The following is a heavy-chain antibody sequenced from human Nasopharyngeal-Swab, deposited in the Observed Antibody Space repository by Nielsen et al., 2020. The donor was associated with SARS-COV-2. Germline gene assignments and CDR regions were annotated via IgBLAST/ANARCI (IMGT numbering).Heavy chain of an antibody. V-gene: IGHV4-34*01. CDR3: ARHPWQLWFPGWFDP. J-gene: IGHJ5*02. Sequence: SETLSLTCAVYGGSFSGYYWSWIRQPPGKGLEWIGEINHRGSTNYNPSLKSRVTISVDTSKNQFSLKLSSVTAADTAVYYCARHPWQLWFPGWFDPWGQGTLVTVSS. CDR2: INHRGST. D-gene: IGHD5-18*01. CDR1: GGSFSGYY.